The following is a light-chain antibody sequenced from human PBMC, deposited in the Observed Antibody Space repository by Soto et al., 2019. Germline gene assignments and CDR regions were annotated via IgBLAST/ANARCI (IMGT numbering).Light chain of an antibody. CDR3: GSWDSSLSAYV. J-gene: IGLJ1*01. Sequence: QSVLTQPPSMSAAPGQKVTISCSGSSSNIGNDYVSWYQHFPGTAPKLLIYDDNKRPSGIPDRFSGSKSGTSATLGITGFQTGDEADYYCGSWDSSLSAYVFGTGTKVTVL. V-gene: IGLV1-51*01. CDR2: DDN. CDR1: SSNIGNDY.